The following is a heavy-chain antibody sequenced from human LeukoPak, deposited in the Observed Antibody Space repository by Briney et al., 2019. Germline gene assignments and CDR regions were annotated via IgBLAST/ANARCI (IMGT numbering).Heavy chain of an antibody. D-gene: IGHD3-10*01. Sequence: ASVKVSCKASGYTFTTYGLYWVRQAPGQGLEWMGWINTNTGNPTYAQGFTGRFVFSLDTSVSTAYLQISSLKAEDTAVYYCARGGSGSRRLGSDYWGQGTLVTVSP. CDR1: GYTFTTYG. V-gene: IGHV7-4-1*02. CDR3: ARGGSGSRRLGSDY. CDR2: INTNTGNP. J-gene: IGHJ4*02.